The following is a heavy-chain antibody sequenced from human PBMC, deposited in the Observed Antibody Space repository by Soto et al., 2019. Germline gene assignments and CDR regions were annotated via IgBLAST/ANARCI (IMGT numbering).Heavy chain of an antibody. CDR2: MNPNSGNT. Sequence: ASVKVSCKASGYTFTSYDINWVRQATGQGLEWMGWMNPNSGNTGYAQKFQGRVTMTRNTSISTAYMELSSLRSEDTAVYYRARGFVGDYYYYMDVWGKGTTVTVSS. CDR1: GYTFTSYD. V-gene: IGHV1-8*01. J-gene: IGHJ6*03. CDR3: ARGFVGDYYYYMDV.